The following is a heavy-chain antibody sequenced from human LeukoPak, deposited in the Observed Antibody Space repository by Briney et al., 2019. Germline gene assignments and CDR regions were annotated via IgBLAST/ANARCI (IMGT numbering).Heavy chain of an antibody. CDR2: ISGSGGST. J-gene: IGHJ4*02. Sequence: GGSLGLSCAASGFTFSSYAMSWVRQAPGKGLEWVSVISGSGGSTYYADSVKGRFTISRDNSKNTLYLQMNSLRAEDTAVYYCAKVRYDSSGYQSPYFDYWGQGILVTVSS. CDR1: GFTFSSYA. V-gene: IGHV3-23*01. CDR3: AKVRYDSSGYQSPYFDY. D-gene: IGHD3-22*01.